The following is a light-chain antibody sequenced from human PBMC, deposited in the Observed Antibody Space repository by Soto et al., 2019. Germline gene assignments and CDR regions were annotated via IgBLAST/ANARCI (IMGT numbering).Light chain of an antibody. Sequence: EIVLTQSPGTLSLSPXXXXXXXXXASQSVSSSYLAWYXQKPGXXPXXLIYGASSRPTGIPDRFSGSGSGTEFTLTISRMEPEDFAVDYCQQYGSSSTFGQGTRLEIK. V-gene: IGKV3-20*01. CDR3: QQYGSSST. J-gene: IGKJ5*01. CDR1: QSVSSSY. CDR2: GAS.